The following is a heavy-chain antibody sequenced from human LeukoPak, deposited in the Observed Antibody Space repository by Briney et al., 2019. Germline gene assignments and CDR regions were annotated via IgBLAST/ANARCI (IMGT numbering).Heavy chain of an antibody. Sequence: SVTVSFTGSGGTFSIYAISWVRQAPGQGLEWMGGIIPIFGTANYAQKFQGRVTITADESTSTAYMELSSLRSEDTAVYYCARVRYSSSWSFDYWGQGTLVTGSS. CDR1: GGTFSIYA. J-gene: IGHJ4*02. CDR3: ARVRYSSSWSFDY. CDR2: IIPIFGTA. V-gene: IGHV1-69*13. D-gene: IGHD6-13*01.